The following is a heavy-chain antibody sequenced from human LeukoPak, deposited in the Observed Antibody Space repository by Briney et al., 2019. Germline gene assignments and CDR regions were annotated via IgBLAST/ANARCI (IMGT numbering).Heavy chain of an antibody. CDR2: IKQDGSEK. Sequence: HPGGSLRLSCAASGFTFSSYWMSWVRQAPGKGLEWVANIKQDGSEKYYVDSVKGRFTISRDNARNSLYLQMNTLRAEDTAVYFCARDRWDLEYWGQGTLVTVSS. J-gene: IGHJ4*02. V-gene: IGHV3-7*01. CDR3: ARDRWDLEY. CDR1: GFTFSSYW. D-gene: IGHD1-26*01.